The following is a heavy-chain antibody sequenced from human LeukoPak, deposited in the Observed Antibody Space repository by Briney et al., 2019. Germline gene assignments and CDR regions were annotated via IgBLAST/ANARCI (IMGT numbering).Heavy chain of an antibody. J-gene: IGHJ4*02. CDR3: ARQAVAGPHFDY. V-gene: IGHV4-34*01. Sequence: PSETLSLTCAVYGGSFSGSYWNWIRQPPGKGLEWIGSIYYSGSTNYTPSLKSRVTIAVDTSKNHFSLNLTSVTAADTAVYYCARQAVAGPHFDYWGQGTLVTVSS. D-gene: IGHD6-19*01. CDR2: IYYSGST. CDR1: GGSFSGSY.